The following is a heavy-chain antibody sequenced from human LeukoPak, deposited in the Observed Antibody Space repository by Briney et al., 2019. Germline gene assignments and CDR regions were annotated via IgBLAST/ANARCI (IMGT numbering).Heavy chain of an antibody. Sequence: SAKVSCKDSGGTFSSYIISSVRQAPEQGREWMGRIIPILGIANYAQKFQGRVPITADKSTSTAYMELSSLRSEDTAVYYCARDSPSHGDYWGQGTLVTVSS. CDR3: ARDSPSHGDY. V-gene: IGHV1-69*04. J-gene: IGHJ4*02. CDR2: IIPILGIA. CDR1: GGTFSSYI. D-gene: IGHD2-2*01.